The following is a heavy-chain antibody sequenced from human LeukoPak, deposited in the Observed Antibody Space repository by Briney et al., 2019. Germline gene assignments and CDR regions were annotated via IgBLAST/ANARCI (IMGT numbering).Heavy chain of an antibody. Sequence: GGSLRLSCAVSGITLSNYGMSWVRQAPGKGLEWVAGISDSGGRINYADSVKGRFTISRDNPKNTIYLQMNSLRAEDTAVYFCAKRGVVIRVILVGFHKEAYYFDSWGQGALVTVSS. CDR2: ISDSGGRI. V-gene: IGHV3-23*01. CDR1: GITLSNYG. J-gene: IGHJ4*02. D-gene: IGHD3-22*01. CDR3: AKRGVVIRVILVGFHKEAYYFDS.